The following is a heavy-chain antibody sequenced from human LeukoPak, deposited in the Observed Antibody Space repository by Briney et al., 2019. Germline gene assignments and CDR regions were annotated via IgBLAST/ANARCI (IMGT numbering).Heavy chain of an antibody. V-gene: IGHV3-48*01. CDR1: GLTLSSNS. CDR3: ARDRRSYGSGWYYFDY. Sequence: GGSLRLSCAASGLTLSSNSMNWVRQAPGKGLEWLSYISSSGNIYYADSVKGRFTISRDNAKNSLYLQMSSLRAEDTAVYYCARDRRSYGSGWYYFDYWGQGTLVTVSS. D-gene: IGHD6-19*01. CDR2: ISSSGNI. J-gene: IGHJ4*02.